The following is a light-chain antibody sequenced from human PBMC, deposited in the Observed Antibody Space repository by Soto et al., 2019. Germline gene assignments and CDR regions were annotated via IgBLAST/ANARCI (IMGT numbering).Light chain of an antibody. CDR3: QKYNSYLWT. Sequence: DIQMTQSPSTLSASVGARVPITCRASQSFTRWLAWYQQNPGKAPKLLIYDASNLEIGAPSRFSGSGSGTEFPLTISSLQPDDFATYCCQKYNSYLWTFGQGTKVDIK. J-gene: IGKJ1*01. CDR1: QSFTRW. V-gene: IGKV1-5*01. CDR2: DAS.